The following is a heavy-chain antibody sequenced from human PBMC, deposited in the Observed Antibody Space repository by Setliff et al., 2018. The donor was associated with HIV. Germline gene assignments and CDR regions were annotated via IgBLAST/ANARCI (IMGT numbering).Heavy chain of an antibody. Sequence: GGSLRLSCAASGFTFSSYALSWVRQAPGKGLEWVSAISGSGGSTYYSDSVMGRFTLSRDNFRNTLYLQMNSLRAEDTAVYYCARKGGYYYVAYYYGMDVWGQGTTVTVSS. V-gene: IGHV3-23*01. CDR2: ISGSGGST. J-gene: IGHJ6*02. CDR1: GFTFSSYA. D-gene: IGHD3-22*01. CDR3: ARKGGYYYVAYYYGMDV.